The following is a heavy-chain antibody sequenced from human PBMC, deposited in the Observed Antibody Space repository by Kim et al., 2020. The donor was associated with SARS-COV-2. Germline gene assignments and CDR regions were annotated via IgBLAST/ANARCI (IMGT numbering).Heavy chain of an antibody. V-gene: IGHV1-18*04. CDR1: GYTFTSYG. CDR2: ISAYNGNT. CDR3: ARDIVVVPAAQGFDY. J-gene: IGHJ4*02. D-gene: IGHD2-2*01. Sequence: ASVKVSCKASGYTFTSYGISWVRQAPGQGLEWMGWISAYNGNTNYAQKLQGRVTMTTDTSTSTAYMELRSLRSDDTAVYYCARDIVVVPAAQGFDYWGQGTLVTVSS.